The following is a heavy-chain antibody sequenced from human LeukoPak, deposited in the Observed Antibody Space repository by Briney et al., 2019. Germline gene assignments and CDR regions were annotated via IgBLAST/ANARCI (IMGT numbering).Heavy chain of an antibody. Sequence: GASVKVSCKVSGYTLTELSMHWVRQAPGKGLEWMGGFDPEDGETIYAQKFQGRVTMTEDTSTDTAYMELSSLRSEDTAVYYCARVVGLTGYSSSWYSGYYMDVWGKGTTVTVSS. CDR2: FDPEDGET. D-gene: IGHD6-13*01. CDR1: GYTLTELS. J-gene: IGHJ6*03. V-gene: IGHV1-24*01. CDR3: ARVVGLTGYSSSWYSGYYMDV.